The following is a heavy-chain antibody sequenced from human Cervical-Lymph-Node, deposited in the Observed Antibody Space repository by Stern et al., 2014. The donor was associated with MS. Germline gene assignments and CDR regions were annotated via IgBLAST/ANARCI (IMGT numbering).Heavy chain of an antibody. D-gene: IGHD3-9*01. V-gene: IGHV1-69*01. CDR1: GGTFSNFA. J-gene: IGHJ6*02. Sequence: VQLLQSGAEVKKPGSSVKVSCKVSGGTFSNFALSWVRQAPGQGLEWMGGIIPIFASPTYAQKFQGRVTVTADDPTTTVYMEMSSLRSDDTAVYYCTKSRFFDSTRTIRYGMDVWGQGTTVTVSS. CDR3: TKSRFFDSTRTIRYGMDV. CDR2: IIPIFASP.